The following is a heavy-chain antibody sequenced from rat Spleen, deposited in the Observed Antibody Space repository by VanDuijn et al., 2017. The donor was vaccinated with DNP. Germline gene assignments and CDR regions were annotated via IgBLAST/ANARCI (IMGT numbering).Heavy chain of an antibody. CDR3: ARDLLRWRRGFAH. CDR2: IWNSGGT. V-gene: IGHV2-41*01. D-gene: IGHD1-11*01. CDR1: GFTFSNYY. J-gene: IGHJ2*01. Sequence: VQLVESGGGLVQPGRSLKLSCAASGFTFSNYYMAWVRQAPTKGLEWMGVIWNSGGTRYDSSLKSRLTITKDTSKSQVFLKMNSLQTGDAATYYCARDLLRWRRGFAHWGQGVMVTVSS.